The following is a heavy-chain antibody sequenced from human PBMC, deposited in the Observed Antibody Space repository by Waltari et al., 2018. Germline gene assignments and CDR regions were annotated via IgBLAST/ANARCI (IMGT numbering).Heavy chain of an antibody. V-gene: IGHV4-34*01. J-gene: IGHJ4*02. CDR2: INHSGST. CDR3: ARGGMRYYYDSSGYYYFRY. CDR1: GGSFSGYY. Sequence: QVQLQQWGAGLLKPSETLSLTCAVYGGSFSGYYWSWIRQPPGKGLEWIGEINHSGSTNYNPALKSRVTISVATSKNQFSLKLSSVTAADTAVYYCARGGMRYYYDSSGYYYFRYWGQGTLVTVSS. D-gene: IGHD3-22*01.